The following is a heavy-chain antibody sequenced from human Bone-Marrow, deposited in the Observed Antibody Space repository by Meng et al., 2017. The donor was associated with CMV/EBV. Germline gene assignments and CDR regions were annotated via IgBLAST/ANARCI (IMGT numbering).Heavy chain of an antibody. Sequence: ASVKVSCKASGYTFTSYDINWVRQATGQGLEWMGWMNPNSGNTGYAQKFQGRVTMTRNTSISTAYMELSSLRDEDTAVYDCARWGSFLAAIDQEDGLDIWGQGTMVTVSS. V-gene: IGHV1-8*01. J-gene: IGHJ3*02. CDR2: MNPNSGNT. D-gene: IGHD2/OR15-2a*01. CDR3: ARWGSFLAAIDQEDGLDI. CDR1: GYTFTSYD.